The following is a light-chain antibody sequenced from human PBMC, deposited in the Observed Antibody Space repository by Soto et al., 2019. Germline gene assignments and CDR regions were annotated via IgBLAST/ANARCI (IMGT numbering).Light chain of an antibody. V-gene: IGKV3-20*01. Sequence: EIVLTQSPGTLSLSPGERANLSCRAIQSVKSSYLAWYQQKPGQPPRLLIYGDSTSATRIPYRFIGSGSATDYTLNITRMEPEDLAVFSCQQYWTSPLTFGGWKKLEIK. CDR3: QQYWTSPLT. CDR2: GDS. CDR1: QSVKSSY. J-gene: IGKJ4*01.